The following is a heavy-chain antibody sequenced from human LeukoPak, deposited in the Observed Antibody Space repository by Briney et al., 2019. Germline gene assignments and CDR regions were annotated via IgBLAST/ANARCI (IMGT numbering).Heavy chain of an antibody. CDR3: ARLGSSSRRGFYYYYMDV. V-gene: IGHV4-34*01. Sequence: SETLSLTCAVYGGSFSGYYWSWIRQPPGKGLEWIGEINHSGSTNYNPSLKSRVTISVDTSKNQFSLKLSSVTAADTAAYYCARLGSSSRRGFYYYYMDVWGKGTTVTVSS. D-gene: IGHD6-6*01. CDR2: INHSGST. J-gene: IGHJ6*03. CDR1: GGSFSGYY.